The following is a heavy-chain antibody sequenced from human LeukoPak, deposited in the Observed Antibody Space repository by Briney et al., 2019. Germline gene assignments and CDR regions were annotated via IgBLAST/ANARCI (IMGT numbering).Heavy chain of an antibody. CDR3: ARSSLRLIYGSGEDAFDI. Sequence: PSETLSLTCTVSGGSISSYYWSWIRQPPGKGLEWIGYIYYSGSTNYNPSLKSRVTISVDTSKNQFSLKLSSVTAADTAVYYCARSSLRLIYGSGEDAFDIWGQGTMVTVSS. J-gene: IGHJ3*02. CDR2: IYYSGST. V-gene: IGHV4-59*01. D-gene: IGHD3-10*01. CDR1: GGSISSYY.